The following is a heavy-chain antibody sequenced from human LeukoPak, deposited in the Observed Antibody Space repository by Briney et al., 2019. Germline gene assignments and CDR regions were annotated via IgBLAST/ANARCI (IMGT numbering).Heavy chain of an antibody. Sequence: SETLSLTCAVYGGSFSGYYWSWIRQPPGKGLEWIGEINHSGSTNYNPSLKSRVTISVDTSKNQFSLKLTSVTAADTAVYYCATLGEYYDSCGYYYNWGQGTLVTVSS. J-gene: IGHJ4*02. CDR3: ATLGEYYDSCGYYYN. CDR2: INHSGST. D-gene: IGHD3-22*01. V-gene: IGHV4-34*01. CDR1: GGSFSGYY.